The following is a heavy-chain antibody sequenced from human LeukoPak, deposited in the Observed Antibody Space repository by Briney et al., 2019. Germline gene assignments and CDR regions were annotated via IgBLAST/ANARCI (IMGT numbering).Heavy chain of an antibody. Sequence: SETLSLTCTVSGGSLSSYYWSWIRQPPGKGLEWIGYIYYSGSTNYNPSLKSRVTISVDTSKNQFSLELSSVTAADTAVYYCARDRHSSSWSRFDYWGQGTLVTVSS. CDR3: ARDRHSSSWSRFDY. CDR2: IYYSGST. V-gene: IGHV4-59*01. CDR1: GGSLSSYY. J-gene: IGHJ4*02. D-gene: IGHD6-13*01.